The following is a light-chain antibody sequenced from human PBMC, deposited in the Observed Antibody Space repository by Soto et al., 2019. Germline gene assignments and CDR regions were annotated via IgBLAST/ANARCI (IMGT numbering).Light chain of an antibody. CDR1: ISNIGRNT. CDR2: SNN. CDR3: AAWDDSLNAGE. V-gene: IGLV1-44*01. J-gene: IGLJ2*01. Sequence: QSVLTQSPSASDTPGQRVTSSCPGNISNIGRNTVNWNQLIPRTAPKLLIYSNNQRPSGVPDRFSGSKSGTSATLAISGLQSEDEADYYCAAWDDSLNAGEFGRGTKVTGL.